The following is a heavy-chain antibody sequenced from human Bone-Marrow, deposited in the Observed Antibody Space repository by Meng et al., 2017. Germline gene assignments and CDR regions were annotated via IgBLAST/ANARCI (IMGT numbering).Heavy chain of an antibody. CDR3: ARGASSRLEV. V-gene: IGHV7-4-1*02. Sequence: QVQLGQSGAELKKPGASVRVSCKASGYTFTSDAMNWLRQAPGQGLEWMGWINTNTGNPTYVQGFTGRFVFSLDTSVNTAYLQISSLKADDTAVYYCARGASSRLEVWGQGTLVTVSS. J-gene: IGHJ4*02. CDR1: GYTFTSDA. CDR2: INTNTGNP. D-gene: IGHD6-13*01.